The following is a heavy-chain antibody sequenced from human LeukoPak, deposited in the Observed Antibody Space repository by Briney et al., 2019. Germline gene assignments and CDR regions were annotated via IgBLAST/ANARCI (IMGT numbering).Heavy chain of an antibody. J-gene: IGHJ4*02. Sequence: GESLKISCDGSGYSFTSNWISWVRQMPGKGLEWMGRIDPSDSHINYSPSSQGHVIISVDKSIGTAYLQWSSLRASDTAMYYCARQGRGSYRRDFDYWGQGTLVTVSS. V-gene: IGHV5-10-1*01. CDR2: IDPSDSHI. CDR1: GYSFTSNW. CDR3: ARQGRGSYRRDFDY. D-gene: IGHD1-26*01.